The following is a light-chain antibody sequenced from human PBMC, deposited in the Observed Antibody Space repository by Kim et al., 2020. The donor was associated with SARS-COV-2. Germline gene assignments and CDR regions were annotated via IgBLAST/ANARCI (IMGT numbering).Light chain of an antibody. V-gene: IGLV2-11*01. J-gene: IGLJ1*01. CDR1: RNDVGGYNL. CDR3: SSYAGSYTYV. Sequence: SELTQPRSVSGSPGQSVTISCTGTRNDVGGYNLVSWYQQHPGKAPKLIIYDVTKRPSGVPDRFSGSKSGNMASLTISGLQAEDEADYSCSSYAGSYTYV. CDR2: DVT.